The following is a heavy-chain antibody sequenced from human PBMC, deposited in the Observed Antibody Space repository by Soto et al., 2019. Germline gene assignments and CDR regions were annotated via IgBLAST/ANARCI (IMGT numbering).Heavy chain of an antibody. V-gene: IGHV4-4*02. Sequence: QVQLQESGPGLVKPSGTLSLTCSVSGGSISSSNWWSWVRQPPGKGLEWIGEISHSGSTNYNPSLKSGVTISVDKSKNQFYLTLTSVTAADTAVDYCARARAEWFDPWCQGTLVTVS. J-gene: IGHJ5*02. D-gene: IGHD6-25*01. CDR3: ARARAEWFDP. CDR2: ISHSGST. CDR1: GGSISSSNW.